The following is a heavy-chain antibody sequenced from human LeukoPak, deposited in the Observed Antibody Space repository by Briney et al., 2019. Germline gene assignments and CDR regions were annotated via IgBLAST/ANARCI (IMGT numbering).Heavy chain of an antibody. CDR1: GFTFSGYA. Sequence: GGSLRLSCAASGFTFSGYAMSWVRQAPGKGLEWVSAISGSGDSTYYADSVRGRFTISRDNSKNTLYLQMSSLRAEDTAVYYCAKRGGYITTWQRTDTVDYWGQGTLVTVSS. CDR3: AKRGGYITTWQRTDTVDY. CDR2: ISGSGDST. J-gene: IGHJ4*02. V-gene: IGHV3-23*01. D-gene: IGHD3-16*01.